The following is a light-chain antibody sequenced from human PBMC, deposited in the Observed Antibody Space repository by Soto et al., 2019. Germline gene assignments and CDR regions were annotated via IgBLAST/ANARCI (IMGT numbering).Light chain of an antibody. V-gene: IGKV1-27*01. CDR1: QGISNY. Sequence: IQLTQSPCSMSASVGDRVTITCRASQGISNYLAWYQQKPGKVPKLLIYAASSLQSGVPSRFSGSGSGTDFTLTINNMQREDFATYYCQQTYNLPRTFGQGTKVDIK. CDR3: QQTYNLPRT. CDR2: AAS. J-gene: IGKJ1*01.